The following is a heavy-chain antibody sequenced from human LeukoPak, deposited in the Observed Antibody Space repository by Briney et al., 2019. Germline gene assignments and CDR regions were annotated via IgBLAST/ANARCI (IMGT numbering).Heavy chain of an antibody. J-gene: IGHJ4*02. D-gene: IGHD3-22*01. V-gene: IGHV3-23*01. CDR1: GFTFSNYA. CDR2: ISGSGGST. Sequence: GGSLRLSCAASGFTFSNYAVSWVCDAPGKGLEWVSAISGSGGSTYYADSVKGRFTISRDNSKNTLYLQMNSLRAEDTAVYYCAKVSYYYDSSGYPYYFDYWGQGTLVTVSS. CDR3: AKVSYYYDSSGYPYYFDY.